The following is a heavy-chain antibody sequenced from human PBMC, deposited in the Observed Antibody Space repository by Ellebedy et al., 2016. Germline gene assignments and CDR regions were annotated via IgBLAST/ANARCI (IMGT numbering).Heavy chain of an antibody. Sequence: SVKVSXXASGGTSTSYAINWVRQAPGQGLEWVGGIIPFFPSANYAQRFQGRVTISADKSTSTVHLEVGRLRSDDTAVYYCARAGGDYGDSPGYFDYWGQGTLVTVSS. CDR2: IIPFFPSA. CDR3: ARAGGDYGDSPGYFDY. CDR1: GGTSTSYA. D-gene: IGHD4-17*01. V-gene: IGHV1-69*06. J-gene: IGHJ4*02.